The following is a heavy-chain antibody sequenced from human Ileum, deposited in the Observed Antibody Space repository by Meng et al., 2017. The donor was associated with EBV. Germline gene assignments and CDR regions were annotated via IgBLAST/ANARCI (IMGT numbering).Heavy chain of an antibody. CDR3: ARPIAAAGWFDP. Sequence: QSPGPGMVKPSQTLSLRCAFSGGPINSSIYFWGWIRQPPGKGLEWIGSIYYSGRTYYNPSLKSRVTISVDTSKNQFSLKLSSVTAADTAVYYCARPIAAAGWFDPWGQGTLVTVSS. CDR1: GGPINSSIYF. D-gene: IGHD6-13*01. CDR2: IYYSGRT. V-gene: IGHV4-39*01. J-gene: IGHJ5*02.